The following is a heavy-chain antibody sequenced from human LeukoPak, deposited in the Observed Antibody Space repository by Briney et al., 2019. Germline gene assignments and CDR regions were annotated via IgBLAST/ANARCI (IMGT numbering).Heavy chain of an antibody. CDR2: ISYDGSNK. Sequence: GGSLRLSCAASGFTFSSYAMHWVRQAPGKGLEWVAVISYDGSNKYYADSVKGRFTISRDNSKNTLYLQMNSLRAEDTAVYYCARDPIQLWVPNYYFDYWGQGTLVTVSS. CDR3: ARDPIQLWVPNYYFDY. CDR1: GFTFSSYA. D-gene: IGHD5-18*01. V-gene: IGHV3-30-3*01. J-gene: IGHJ4*02.